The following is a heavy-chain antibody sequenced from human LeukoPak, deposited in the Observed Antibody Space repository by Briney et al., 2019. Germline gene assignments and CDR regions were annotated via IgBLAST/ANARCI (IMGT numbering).Heavy chain of an antibody. V-gene: IGHV3-49*03. CDR3: AREGGSYYDY. CDR1: GFSFGDYA. CDR2: ISSKAYGGTT. J-gene: IGHJ4*02. D-gene: IGHD1-26*01. Sequence: PGGSLRLSCTTSGFSFGDYAMSWLRQAPGKGLEWVGFISSKAYGGTTEYAASVKGRFTISRDDSKSIAYLQMNSPKTEDTAVYYCAREGGSYYDYWGQGTLVTVSS.